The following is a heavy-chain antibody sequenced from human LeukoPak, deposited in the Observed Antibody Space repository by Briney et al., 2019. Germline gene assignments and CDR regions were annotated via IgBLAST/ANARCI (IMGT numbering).Heavy chain of an antibody. J-gene: IGHJ5*02. CDR1: GGSISSSSYY. CDR2: IYYSGST. Sequence: PSETLSLTCTVSGGSISSSSYYWGWIRQPPGKGLEWIGSIYYSGSTYYNPSLKSRVTISVDTSKNQFSLKLSSVTAADTAVYYCARDKNWGLERWFDPWGQGTLVTVSS. V-gene: IGHV4-39*07. CDR3: ARDKNWGLERWFDP. D-gene: IGHD7-27*01.